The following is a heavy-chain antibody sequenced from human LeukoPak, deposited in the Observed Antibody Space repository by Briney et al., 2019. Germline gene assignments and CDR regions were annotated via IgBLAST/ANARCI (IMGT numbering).Heavy chain of an antibody. CDR3: ARASMVRGVIDAFDI. CDR2: INPNSGGT. D-gene: IGHD3-10*01. V-gene: IGHV1-2*02. CDR1: GYTFTGYY. J-gene: IGHJ3*02. Sequence: ASVNVSCKASGYTFTGYYMHWVRQAPGQGLEWMGWINPNSGGTNYAQKFQGRVTMTRDTSISTAYMELSRLRSDDTAVYYCARASMVRGVIDAFDIWGQGTMVTVSS.